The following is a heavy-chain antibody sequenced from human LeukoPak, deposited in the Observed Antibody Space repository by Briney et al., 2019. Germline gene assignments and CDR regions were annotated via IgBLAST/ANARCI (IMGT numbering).Heavy chain of an antibody. CDR3: AKDLFACSSTSCYSQSH. CDR2: ISGSGGFT. Sequence: GGSLRLSCPASGFTFSTYGMSWVRQAPGKGLEWVSAISGSGGFTYYADSVKGRFTISRDNSKHTLYLQMNSLRAEDTAVYYCAKDLFACSSTSCYSQSHWGQGTLVAVSS. V-gene: IGHV3-23*01. CDR1: GFTFSTYG. D-gene: IGHD2-2*01. J-gene: IGHJ4*02.